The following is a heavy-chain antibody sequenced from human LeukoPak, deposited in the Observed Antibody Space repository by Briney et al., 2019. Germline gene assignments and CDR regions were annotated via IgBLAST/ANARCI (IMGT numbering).Heavy chain of an antibody. D-gene: IGHD2-2*01. V-gene: IGHV3-23*01. CDR2: ISGSGDST. Sequence: GGSLRLSCAASGFTFSSNWMSWVRQAPGKGLEWVSVISGSGDSTDYADSVKGRFTISRDNSKNTLYVQINSLRAEDTAVYYCAKGGRYCVSTTCYCSHWGQGTLVTVSS. J-gene: IGHJ4*02. CDR1: GFTFSSNW. CDR3: AKGGRYCVSTTCYCSH.